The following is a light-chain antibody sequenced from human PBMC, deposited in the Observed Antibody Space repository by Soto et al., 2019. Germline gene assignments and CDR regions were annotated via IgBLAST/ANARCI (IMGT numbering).Light chain of an antibody. J-gene: IGKJ1*01. CDR3: QQYNSYSGT. CDR1: KSISSW. V-gene: IGKV1-5*01. Sequence: DIQMTQSHSTLSASVGDRVTITCRASKSISSWLARYQQKPGKAPKLLIYDASSLESGVPSRFSGSGSGTEFTLTISSLQPDDFATYYCQQYNSYSGTFGQGTKV. CDR2: DAS.